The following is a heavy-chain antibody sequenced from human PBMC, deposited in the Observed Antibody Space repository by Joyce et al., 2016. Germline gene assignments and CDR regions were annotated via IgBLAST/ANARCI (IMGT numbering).Heavy chain of an antibody. Sequence: QVQLVQSGAEVKKPGASVKVSCKASGYTFTNFAIHWVRQAPGQGLEWMGWINPANGDTNYSQKFQNRVTLTRDTSASTAYMELSSLTSEDTTYYYCARDYCTGGVCYLDSWGQGTLVTVSS. CDR3: ARDYCTGGVCYLDS. CDR1: GYTFTNFA. J-gene: IGHJ4*02. CDR2: INPANGDT. D-gene: IGHD2-8*02. V-gene: IGHV1-3*01.